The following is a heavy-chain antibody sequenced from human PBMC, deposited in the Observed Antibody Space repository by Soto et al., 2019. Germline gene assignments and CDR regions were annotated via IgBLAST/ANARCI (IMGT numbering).Heavy chain of an antibody. CDR2: ISGSGGSI. CDR1: GFTCSSYA. CDR3: ANSQAGGIFGVITYYFDY. D-gene: IGHD3-3*01. Sequence: PGGSLRLSCAAAGFTCSSYAMSWVRQAPGKGLEWVSSISGSGGSIYYADSVKGRFTISRDNSKNTLYLQMNSLRAEDTAVYYCANSQAGGIFGVITYYFDYWGQGTLVTVSS. J-gene: IGHJ4*02. V-gene: IGHV3-23*01.